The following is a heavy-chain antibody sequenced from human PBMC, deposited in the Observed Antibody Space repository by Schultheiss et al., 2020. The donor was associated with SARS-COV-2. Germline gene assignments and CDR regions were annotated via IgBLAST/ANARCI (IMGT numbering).Heavy chain of an antibody. CDR2: IYYSGST. D-gene: IGHD3-10*01. J-gene: IGHJ4*02. CDR1: GGSVSSGSYY. Sequence: SQTLSLTCTVSGGSVSSGSYYWSWIRQPPGKGLEWIGYIYYSGSTNYNPSLKSRVTISVDTSKNQFSLKLSSVTAADTAVYYCARDPDYGSGSYWGQGTLVTVSS. CDR3: ARDPDYGSGSY. V-gene: IGHV4-61*01.